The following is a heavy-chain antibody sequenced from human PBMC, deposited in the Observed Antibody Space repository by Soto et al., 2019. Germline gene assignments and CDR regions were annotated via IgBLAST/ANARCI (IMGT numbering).Heavy chain of an antibody. CDR1: GGSISSSSYY. J-gene: IGHJ3*02. V-gene: IGHV4-39*01. D-gene: IGHD6-6*01. Sequence: SETLSLTCTVSGGSISSSSYYWGWIRQPPGKGLEWIGSIYYSGSTYYNPSLKSRVTISVDTSKNQFSLKLGSVTAAEPAVYYCARQRYSSSSGLDDAFDIWGQGTMVTVSS. CDR3: ARQRYSSSSGLDDAFDI. CDR2: IYYSGST.